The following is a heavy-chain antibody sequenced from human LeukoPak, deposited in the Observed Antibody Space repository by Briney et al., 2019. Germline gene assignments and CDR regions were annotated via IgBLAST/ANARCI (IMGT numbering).Heavy chain of an antibody. CDR3: ARGGYDILTGYHDY. D-gene: IGHD3-9*01. J-gene: IGHJ4*02. CDR1: GFTFSSYA. CDR2: ISYDGSNK. V-gene: IGHV3-30-3*01. Sequence: GGSLRLSCAATGFTFSSYAMHWVRQAPGKGLEWVAVISYDGSNKYYADSVKGRFTISRDNSKNTLYLQMNSLRAEDTAVYYCARGGYDILTGYHDYWGQGTLVTVSS.